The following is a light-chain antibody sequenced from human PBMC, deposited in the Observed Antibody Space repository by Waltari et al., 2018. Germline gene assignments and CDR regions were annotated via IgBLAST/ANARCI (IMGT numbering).Light chain of an antibody. J-gene: IGKJ3*01. Sequence: DIQMTQSPSSLSASVGDRVTITCRASQGMRNYLAWYQQKPGKVPKLLIYAASTLQSGVPSRFSGSGSGTDFTLTISSLQPEDVATYYCQKYNSAPSTFGPGTKVDIK. V-gene: IGKV1-27*01. CDR1: QGMRNY. CDR2: AAS. CDR3: QKYNSAPST.